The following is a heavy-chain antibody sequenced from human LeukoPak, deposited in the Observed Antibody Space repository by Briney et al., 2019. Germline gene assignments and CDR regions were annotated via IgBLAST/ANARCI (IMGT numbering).Heavy chain of an antibody. D-gene: IGHD3-22*01. CDR3: ARLWSDYYDSSGYYYFDY. Sequence: PSETLSLTCAVYGGSFSGYYWSWIRQPPGKGLEWIGEINHSGSTNYNPSLKSRVTISVDTSKNQFSLKLSSVTAADTAVYYCARLWSDYYDSSGYYYFDYWGQGTLVTVSS. J-gene: IGHJ4*02. CDR1: GGSFSGYY. CDR2: INHSGST. V-gene: IGHV4-34*01.